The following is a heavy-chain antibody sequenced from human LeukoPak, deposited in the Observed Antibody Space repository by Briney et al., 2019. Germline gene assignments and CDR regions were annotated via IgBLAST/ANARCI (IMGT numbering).Heavy chain of an antibody. CDR3: ARKGDYGDYVGWFDP. V-gene: IGHV3-53*01. Sequence: GGSLRLSCAASGFSVSGNYMSWVRQAPGKGLEWVSFIHTSGSTFYADSVKGRFTISRDNSKNTLYLQMNSLRAEDTAVYYCARKGDYGDYVGWFDPWGQGTLVTVSS. J-gene: IGHJ5*02. CDR2: IHTSGST. CDR1: GFSVSGNY. D-gene: IGHD4-17*01.